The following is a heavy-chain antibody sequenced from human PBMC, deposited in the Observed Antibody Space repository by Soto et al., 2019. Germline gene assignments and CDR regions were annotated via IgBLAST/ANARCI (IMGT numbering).Heavy chain of an antibody. CDR1: GGSVSSSAYY. V-gene: IGHV4-39*01. Sequence: SETLSLTCTVSGGSVSSSAYYWGWIRQPPGKGLEWVGSIYYTGTTYYNPSLKSRVTISKDTSKNQLSLKVRSVTAADTAVYFCARKEYVSSTLDPWGQGSLVTVSS. D-gene: IGHD6-13*01. J-gene: IGHJ5*02. CDR2: IYYTGTT. CDR3: ARKEYVSSTLDP.